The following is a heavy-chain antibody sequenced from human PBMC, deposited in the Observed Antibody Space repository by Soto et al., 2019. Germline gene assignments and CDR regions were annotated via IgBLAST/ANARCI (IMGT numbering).Heavy chain of an antibody. CDR1: GDSLGSHY. CDR2: IRNTGST. J-gene: IGHJ6*02. CDR3: ARHLVYIMSPDV. Sequence: QMLLRASGPGLVKPSETLALTCTVSGDSLGSHYWSWIRQTPGKGLEWIGYIRNTGSTKYNPSLQIRVTMLIDTSKSQIALRLTCVSAADTAFYSCARHLVYIMSPDVWGDGTRVSGSS. D-gene: IGHD3-16*01. V-gene: IGHV4-59*08.